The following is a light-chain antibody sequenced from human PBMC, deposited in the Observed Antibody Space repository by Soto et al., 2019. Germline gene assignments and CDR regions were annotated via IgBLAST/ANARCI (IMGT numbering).Light chain of an antibody. J-gene: IGLJ1*01. CDR1: SSDVGSYNL. Sequence: QSALTQPASVSGSPGQPITISCTGTSSDVGSYNLVSWYQQHPGKAPKLMIYEVSKRPSGVSNRFSGSKSGNTASLTISGLQAEDEADYYCCSYAGSSTFFYVFGTGTKLTVL. V-gene: IGLV2-23*02. CDR2: EVS. CDR3: CSYAGSSTFFYV.